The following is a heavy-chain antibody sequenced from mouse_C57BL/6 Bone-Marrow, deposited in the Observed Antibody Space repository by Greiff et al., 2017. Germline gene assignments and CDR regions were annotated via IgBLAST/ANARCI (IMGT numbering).Heavy chain of an antibody. CDR2: ISNGGGST. J-gene: IGHJ1*03. CDR3: ARRGGYSPGYFDV. Sequence: EVMLVESGGGLVQPGGSLKLSCAASGFTFSDYYMYWVRQTPEKRLEWVAYISNGGGSTYYPDTVKGRFTISRDNAKNTLYLQMSRLKSEDTAMYYCARRGGYSPGYFDVWGTGTTVTVSS. V-gene: IGHV5-12*01. CDR1: GFTFSDYY. D-gene: IGHD2-3*01.